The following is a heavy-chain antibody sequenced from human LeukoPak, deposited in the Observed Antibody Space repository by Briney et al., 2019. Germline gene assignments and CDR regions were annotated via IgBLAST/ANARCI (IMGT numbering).Heavy chain of an antibody. Sequence: SETLSLTCTVSGGSISNYYWSRIRQPAGKGLEWIGRINPSGSTNYNPSLKTRVTMSVDTSKTQFSLKVRSVTAADTGVYYCARGLGLDPWGQGTLVTVSS. J-gene: IGHJ5*02. V-gene: IGHV4-4*07. CDR1: GGSISNYY. CDR3: ARGLGLDP. CDR2: INPSGST.